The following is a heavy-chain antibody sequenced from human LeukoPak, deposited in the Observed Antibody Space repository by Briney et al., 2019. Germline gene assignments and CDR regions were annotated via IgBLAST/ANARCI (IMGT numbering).Heavy chain of an antibody. D-gene: IGHD4-17*01. CDR2: ISGSGDNT. V-gene: IGHV3-23*01. Sequence: PGGSLRLSCAASGFTFSLYAMSWARQTPGKGLEWISTISGSGDNTYYAESVKGRFTISRDNSRNTLYLRMKSLRAEDTAMYYCAKESTVTPGNVNWFDPWGQGTLVTVSS. CDR3: AKESTVTPGNVNWFDP. CDR1: GFTFSLYA. J-gene: IGHJ5*02.